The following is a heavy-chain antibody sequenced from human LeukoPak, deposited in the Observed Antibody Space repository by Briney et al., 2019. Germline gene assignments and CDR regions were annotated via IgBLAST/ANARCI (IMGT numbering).Heavy chain of an antibody. CDR2: ISGSGGST. CDR1: GFTFSSYA. CDR3: AKYGAVVAAGGIDY. J-gene: IGHJ4*02. D-gene: IGHD2-15*01. Sequence: PGGSLRLSGAASGFTFSSYAMSWVRQAPGKGLEWVSAISGSGGSTYYADSVKGRFTISRDNSKNTLYLQMNSLRAEDTSVFYCAKYGAVVAAGGIDYWRQGTLVTVSS. V-gene: IGHV3-23*01.